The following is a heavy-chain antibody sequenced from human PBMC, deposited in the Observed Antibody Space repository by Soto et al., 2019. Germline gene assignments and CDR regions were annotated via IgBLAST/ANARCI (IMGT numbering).Heavy chain of an antibody. J-gene: IGHJ4*02. CDR3: AREGWELHSDY. D-gene: IGHD1-26*01. V-gene: IGHV3-74*01. CDR2: INIDGSST. Sequence: EVQLVESGGGLVQTGGSLRLSCAASGFTFSSYWMHWVRQAPGKGLVWVSRINIDGSSTSYADSVKGRFTISRDNAKNPLEMQMNSLRAEDTAVYYWAREGWELHSDYLGPGTLVNGSS. CDR1: GFTFSSYW.